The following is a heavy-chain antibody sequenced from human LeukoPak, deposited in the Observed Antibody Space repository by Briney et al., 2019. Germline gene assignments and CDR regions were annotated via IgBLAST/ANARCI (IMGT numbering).Heavy chain of an antibody. Sequence: PSETLSLTCTVSGGSISSGGYYWSWIRQPPGKGLEWIGYIYHSGSTYYNPSLKSRVTISVDRSKNQFSLKLSSVTAADTAVYYCARDCSSTSCLVAFDIWGQGTMVTVSS. J-gene: IGHJ3*02. V-gene: IGHV4-30-2*01. CDR1: GGSISSGGYY. CDR3: ARDCSSTSCLVAFDI. CDR2: IYHSGST. D-gene: IGHD2-2*01.